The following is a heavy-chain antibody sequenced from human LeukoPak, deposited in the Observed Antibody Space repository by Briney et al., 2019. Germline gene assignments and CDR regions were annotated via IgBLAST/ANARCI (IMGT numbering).Heavy chain of an antibody. CDR2: FRYDGSTK. V-gene: IGHV3-33*01. CDR1: GITFSNSV. Sequence: PGGSLRLSCAASGITFSNSVMHWVRQAPGKGLEWVAVFRYDGSTKYYADSVKGRFTMSRDNSKNTLYLQMNSLRAEDTAVYYCARDRGKLRYFDWLSNGMDVWGQGTTVTVSS. J-gene: IGHJ6*02. CDR3: ARDRGKLRYFDWLSNGMDV. D-gene: IGHD3-9*01.